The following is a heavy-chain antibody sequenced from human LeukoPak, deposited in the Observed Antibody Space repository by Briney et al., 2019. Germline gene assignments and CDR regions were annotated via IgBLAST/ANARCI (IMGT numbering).Heavy chain of an antibody. CDR2: IYYSGST. Sequence: SETLSLTCTVSGGSISISSYYWGWVRQPPGKGLEWIGSIYYSGSTYYNPSLKSRVTISVDTSKNQFSLKLSSVTAADTAVYYCARDPTSTSYYDSSGYQDYWGQGTLVTVSS. V-gene: IGHV4-39*07. D-gene: IGHD3-22*01. CDR1: GGSISISSYY. J-gene: IGHJ4*02. CDR3: ARDPTSTSYYDSSGYQDY.